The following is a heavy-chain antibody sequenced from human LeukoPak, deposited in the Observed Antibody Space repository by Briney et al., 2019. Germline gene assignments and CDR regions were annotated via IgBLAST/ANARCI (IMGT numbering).Heavy chain of an antibody. V-gene: IGHV3-23*01. CDR2: ISGSGGST. J-gene: IGHJ4*02. CDR1: GVTFSSYA. D-gene: IGHD6-13*01. Sequence: GGSLRLSCAASGVTFSSYAMSWVRQAPGKGLEGGAAISGSGGSTYYADSVKGGFTISRDNSKNTLYPQMNSLRAEDTAVYYCAKLGPGAAAGLADYWGQGTLVTVSS. CDR3: AKLGPGAAAGLADY.